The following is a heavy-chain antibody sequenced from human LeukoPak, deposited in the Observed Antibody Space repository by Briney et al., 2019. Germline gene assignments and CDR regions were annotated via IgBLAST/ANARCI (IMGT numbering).Heavy chain of an antibody. CDR1: GFTVSSNY. V-gene: IGHV3-21*01. J-gene: IGHJ4*02. CDR2: ISSSSSYI. D-gene: IGHD3-3*01. CDR3: ARVELRFLEWLLGNFDF. Sequence: PGGSLRLSCAASGFTVSSNYMTWVRQAPGKGLEWVSSISSSSSYIYYAESLKGRFTISRDNAKNSLYLRMNNLRAEDTAVYYCARVELRFLEWLLGNFDFWGQGTLVTVSS.